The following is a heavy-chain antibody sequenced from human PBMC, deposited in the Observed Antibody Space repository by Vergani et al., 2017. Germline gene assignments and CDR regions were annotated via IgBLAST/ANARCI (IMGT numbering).Heavy chain of an antibody. CDR1: GFTFDDYA. D-gene: IGHD1-7*01. CDR2: ISWNSGSI. CDR3: ARDITGTGPFDY. J-gene: IGHJ4*02. V-gene: IGHV3-9*01. Sequence: EVQLVESGGVVVQPGGSLRLSCAASGFTFDDYAMHWVRQAPGKGLEWVSGISWNSGSIGYADSVKGRFTISRDNAKNSLYLQMNSLRAEDTALYYCARDITGTGPFDYWGQGTLVTVSS.